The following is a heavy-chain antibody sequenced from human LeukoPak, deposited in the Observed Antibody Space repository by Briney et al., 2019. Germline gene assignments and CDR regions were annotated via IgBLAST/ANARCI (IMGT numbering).Heavy chain of an antibody. CDR1: GGSFSGYY. D-gene: IGHD2-8*02. J-gene: IGHJ4*02. CDR2: INHSGST. Sequence: SETLSLTCAVYGGSFSGYYWSWIRQPPGKGLEWIGEINHSGSTNYNPSLKSRVTISVDTSKNQFSLKLSSVTAADTAVYYCARGGWWTADYWGQGTLVTVSS. V-gene: IGHV4-34*01. CDR3: ARGGWWTADY.